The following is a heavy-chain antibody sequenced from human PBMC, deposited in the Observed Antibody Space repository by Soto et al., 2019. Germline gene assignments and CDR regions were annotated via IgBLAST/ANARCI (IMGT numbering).Heavy chain of an antibody. V-gene: IGHV4-59*12. J-gene: IGHJ4*02. D-gene: IGHD6-13*01. CDR3: ARYNAASGTYYFDF. CDR1: GGPLTTYF. Sequence: SETLSLTCNVSGGPLTTYFWSWIRQPPGKGLEWIGYVSYFGTTNYNPSLQSRLTISLDTSKTHFSLNLSSVTAADTAVYYCARYNAASGTYYFDFWGQGALVTVSS. CDR2: VSYFGTT.